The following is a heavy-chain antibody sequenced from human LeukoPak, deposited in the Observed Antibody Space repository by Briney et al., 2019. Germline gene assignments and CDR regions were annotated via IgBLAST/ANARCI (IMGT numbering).Heavy chain of an antibody. Sequence: SVKVSCKAFGGTFSSYAITWVRQPPGQGLDRMGRIIPILGIANYAQKFQGRVTITADKSTSTAYMELSSLRSEDTAVYYCASCSGGIPGSNWFDPWGQGTLVTVSS. J-gene: IGHJ5*02. CDR2: IIPILGIA. D-gene: IGHD2-15*01. CDR3: ASCSGGIPGSNWFDP. CDR1: GGTFSSYA. V-gene: IGHV1-69*04.